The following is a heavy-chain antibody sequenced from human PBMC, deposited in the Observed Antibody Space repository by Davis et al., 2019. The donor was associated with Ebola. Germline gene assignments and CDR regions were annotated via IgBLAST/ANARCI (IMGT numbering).Heavy chain of an antibody. J-gene: IGHJ4*02. CDR2: IYYSGST. CDR1: GGSISSSSYY. D-gene: IGHD6-19*01. V-gene: IGHV4-39*07. Sequence: MPSETLSLTCTVSGGSISSSSYYWGWIRQPPGKGLEWIGSIYYSGSTYYNPSLKSRVTISVDTSKSQFSLKLNFVTAADSAVYYCARGGKTSGWYYYFDYWGQGSLVSVSS. CDR3: ARGGKTSGWYYYFDY.